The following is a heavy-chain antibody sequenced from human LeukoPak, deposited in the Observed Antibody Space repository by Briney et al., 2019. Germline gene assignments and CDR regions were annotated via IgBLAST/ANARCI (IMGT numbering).Heavy chain of an antibody. J-gene: IGHJ4*02. D-gene: IGHD2-15*01. CDR2: FDPEDGET. Sequence: GASVKVSCKVSGYTLTELSMHWVRQAPGKGLEWMGGFDPEDGETIYAQKFQGRVTMTEDTSTNTAYIELSGLRSEDTAVYYCVAVPRPNYSGVYYVGFWGQGTLVTVSS. V-gene: IGHV1-24*01. CDR3: VAVPRPNYSGVYYVGF. CDR1: GYTLTELS.